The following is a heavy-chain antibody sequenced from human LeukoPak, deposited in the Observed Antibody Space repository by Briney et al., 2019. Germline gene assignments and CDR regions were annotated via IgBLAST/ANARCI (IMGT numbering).Heavy chain of an antibody. CDR3: ATEWELIFDY. Sequence: GGSLRLSCAASGFTFSSYGMHWVRQAPGKGLEWVAFIRYDGSKKYYADSVKGRFTISRDNSKNTLYLQMNSLRAEDTAVYYCATEWELIFDYWGQGTLVTVSS. CDR2: IRYDGSKK. CDR1: GFTFSSYG. J-gene: IGHJ4*02. V-gene: IGHV3-30*02. D-gene: IGHD1-26*01.